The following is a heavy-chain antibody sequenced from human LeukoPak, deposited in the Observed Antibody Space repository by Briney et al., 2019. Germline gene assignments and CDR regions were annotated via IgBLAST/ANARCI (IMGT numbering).Heavy chain of an antibody. Sequence: GGSLRLSCVASGFTLSSYAVSWVRQAPGKGLQWVSSLGISGDYAWYAGSVKGRFTISRGSSKNTLYLQMNRLGAEDTAVYYCARGGGGNSDFLTTYTGASLSFDYWGQGALVTVSS. D-gene: IGHD3-9*01. CDR1: GFTLSSYA. V-gene: IGHV3-23*01. CDR2: LGISGDYA. CDR3: ARGGGGNSDFLTTYTGASLSFDY. J-gene: IGHJ4*02.